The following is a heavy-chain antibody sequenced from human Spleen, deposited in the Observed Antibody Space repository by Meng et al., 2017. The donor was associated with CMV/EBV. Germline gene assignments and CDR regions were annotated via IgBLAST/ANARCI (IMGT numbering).Heavy chain of an antibody. D-gene: IGHD2/OR15-2a*01. J-gene: IGHJ4*02. CDR3: AGLIVGNGGRGH. CDR2: TVYGGSL. Sequence: VSGGSVRSGNYHWNWIRQPPGKGLEWIGQTVYGGSLKYNPSLESRLSISIDTSKNQFSLNLNSVTAADTAVYYCAGLIVGNGGRGHWGQGTLVTVSS. V-gene: IGHV4-61*01. CDR1: GGSVRSGNYH.